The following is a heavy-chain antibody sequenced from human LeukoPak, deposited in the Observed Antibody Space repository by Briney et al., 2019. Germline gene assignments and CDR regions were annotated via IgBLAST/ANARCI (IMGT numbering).Heavy chain of an antibody. Sequence: ASVKVSCKASGYTFTGYYMHWVRQAPGQGLEWMGWINPNSGGTNYAQKFQGRVTMTRDTSISTAYMELSRLRSDDTAVYYCARVVTARFNLFDSWGQGTLVTVSS. CDR2: INPNSGGT. J-gene: IGHJ4*02. V-gene: IGHV1-2*02. CDR3: ARVVTARFNLFDS. CDR1: GYTFTGYY. D-gene: IGHD2-21*01.